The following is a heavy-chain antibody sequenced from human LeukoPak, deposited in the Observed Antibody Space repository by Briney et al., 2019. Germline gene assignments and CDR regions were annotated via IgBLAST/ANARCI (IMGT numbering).Heavy chain of an antibody. CDR2: IKLDGTEE. CDR1: GLVFCTYW. D-gene: IGHD3/OR15-3a*01. CDR3: ASGRHDFLH. J-gene: IGHJ4*02. V-gene: IGHV3-7*01. Sequence: QPGGPLSLLCAPSGLVFCTYWMTWVRRVPGKGLEWVANIKLDGTEEHYVDSSLKGRFTISRDNAKNSLYLQMTSLRVEDTAVYYCASGRHDFLHWGQGTLVTVSS.